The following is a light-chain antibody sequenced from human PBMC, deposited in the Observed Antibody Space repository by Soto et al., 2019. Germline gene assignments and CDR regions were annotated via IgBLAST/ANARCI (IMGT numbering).Light chain of an antibody. CDR1: QSISSW. V-gene: IGKV1-5*01. CDR3: QRYNSYSQT. J-gene: IGKJ1*01. CDR2: DAS. Sequence: IQMTQSPATLSASVGARVTITCRASQSISSWLAWYQQKQGKAPKLLIYDASSLESGVPSRFSGSGSGTEFTLTISSLQTDDFATYYCQRYNSYSQTFGQGTKVDIK.